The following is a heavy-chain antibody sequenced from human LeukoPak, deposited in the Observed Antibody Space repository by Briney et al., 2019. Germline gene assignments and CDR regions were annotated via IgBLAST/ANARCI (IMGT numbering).Heavy chain of an antibody. Sequence: PSETLSLTCTVSGGSISPYYWSWIRQPPGKGLEWIGYIFHTGSGSTSHNPSLKSRVTISVDTSKNQFSLNLNSVTAADTAVYYCARQDGYNRGLWAFDFWGQGTMVTVSS. CDR3: ARQDGYNRGLWAFDF. J-gene: IGHJ3*01. CDR2: IFHTGSGST. CDR1: GGSISPYY. D-gene: IGHD5-24*01. V-gene: IGHV4-59*08.